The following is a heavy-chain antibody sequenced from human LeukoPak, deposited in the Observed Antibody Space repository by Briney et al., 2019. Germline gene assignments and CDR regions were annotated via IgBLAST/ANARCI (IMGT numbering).Heavy chain of an antibody. Sequence: GGSLRLACEASGFTFTTYSMTWVRQAPGKGLEWVSIISSGSSAIFSADALKGRFTISRDDAKNLLYLDMNSLRAEDTAVYYCARGHTAVTRHFDFWGQGTLVTVSS. D-gene: IGHD4-17*01. CDR1: GFTFTTYS. CDR2: ISSGSSAI. V-gene: IGHV3-21*01. CDR3: ARGHTAVTRHFDF. J-gene: IGHJ4*02.